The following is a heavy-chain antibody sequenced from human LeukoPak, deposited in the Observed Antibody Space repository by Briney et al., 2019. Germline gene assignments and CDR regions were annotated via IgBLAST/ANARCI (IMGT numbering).Heavy chain of an antibody. Sequence: KPSQTLSLTCTVSGGSISSGSYYWSWIRQSAGKGLEWIGRIYTSGSTNYNPSLKSRVTISVDTSKNQFSLKLSSVTAADTAVYYCARGKYSAKYGSGSYYNRNGAFDIWGQGTMVTVSS. D-gene: IGHD3-10*01. CDR2: IYTSGST. J-gene: IGHJ3*02. CDR1: GGSISSGSYY. V-gene: IGHV4-61*02. CDR3: ARGKYSAKYGSGSYYNRNGAFDI.